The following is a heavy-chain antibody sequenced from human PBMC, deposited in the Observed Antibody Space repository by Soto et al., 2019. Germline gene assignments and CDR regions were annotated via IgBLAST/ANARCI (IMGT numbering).Heavy chain of an antibody. J-gene: IGHJ4*02. CDR3: ARVVNYYDSSGYYYRGIADY. V-gene: IGHV4-30-4*01. CDR2: IYYSGSN. Sequence: QVQLQESGPGLVKPSQTLSLTCTVSGGSISSGDYYWSWIRQPPGKGLEWIGYIYYSGSNYYNPSFTSRVTISVDTSKNQFSLKLSSVTAADTAVYYCARVVNYYDSSGYYYRGIADYWGQGTLVTVSS. CDR1: GGSISSGDYY. D-gene: IGHD3-22*01.